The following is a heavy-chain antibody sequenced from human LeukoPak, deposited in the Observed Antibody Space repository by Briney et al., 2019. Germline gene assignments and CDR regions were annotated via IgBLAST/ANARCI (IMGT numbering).Heavy chain of an antibody. Sequence: PGGSLRLSCAASGFTFSDYYMSWIRQAPEKGLEWVSHISSSGSTIKNADSVKGRFTISRDNAENSLFLQMNSLRAEDTAVYYCARTGDYGWFDPWGQGTLVTVSS. CDR3: ARTGDYGWFDP. CDR2: ISSSGSTI. D-gene: IGHD4-17*01. J-gene: IGHJ5*02. V-gene: IGHV3-11*01. CDR1: GFTFSDYY.